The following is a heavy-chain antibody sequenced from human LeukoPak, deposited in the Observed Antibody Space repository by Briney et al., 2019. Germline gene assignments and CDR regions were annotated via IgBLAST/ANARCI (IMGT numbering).Heavy chain of an antibody. J-gene: IGHJ5*02. Sequence: GGSLRLSCAASGFTFSSYEMNRVRQAPGKGLEWVSYMSSRGSIIFYADSVKGRFTISRDNAKNSLYLQMDSLRVEDTAVYYCARGAAGGMYNWFDPWGQGTLVTVSS. D-gene: IGHD6-13*01. CDR3: ARGAAGGMYNWFDP. V-gene: IGHV3-48*03. CDR2: MSSRGSII. CDR1: GFTFSSYE.